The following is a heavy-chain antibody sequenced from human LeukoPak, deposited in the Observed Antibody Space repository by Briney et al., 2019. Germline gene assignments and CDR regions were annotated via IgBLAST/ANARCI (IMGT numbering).Heavy chain of an antibody. V-gene: IGHV3-7*03. CDR2: INHNGNVN. Sequence: GGSLRLSCAASGFTFSSYWMNWARQAPGKGLEWVASINHNGNVNYYVDSVKGRFTISRDNAKNSLYLQMSNLRAEDTAVYFCARARFCGYWGQGTLVTVSS. CDR3: ARARFCGY. J-gene: IGHJ4*02. CDR1: GFTFSSYW. D-gene: IGHD2-21*01.